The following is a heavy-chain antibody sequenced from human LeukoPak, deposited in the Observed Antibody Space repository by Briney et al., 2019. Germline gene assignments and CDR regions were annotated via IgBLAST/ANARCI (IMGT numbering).Heavy chain of an antibody. CDR3: ARYAMVRGVIDGYYFDY. V-gene: IGHV4-59*08. J-gene: IGHJ4*02. CDR1: GGSISSYY. CDR2: ISDIGSI. Sequence: SETLSLTCTVSGGSISSYYWSWIRQPPGKGLEWIAYISDIGSINYNPSLKSRVTISLDTSKNQFSLKLSSVTAADTAVYYCARYAMVRGVIDGYYFDYWGQGTLVTVSS. D-gene: IGHD3-10*01.